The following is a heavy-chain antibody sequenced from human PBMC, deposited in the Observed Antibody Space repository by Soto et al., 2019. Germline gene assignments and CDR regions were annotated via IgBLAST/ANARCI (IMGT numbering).Heavy chain of an antibody. D-gene: IGHD3-22*01. V-gene: IGHV1-69*13. CDR1: GGTFSSYA. J-gene: IGHJ4*02. CDR3: GSRFIPHYYPGGLTYENSGYSLAH. Sequence: SVKVSCKASGGTFSSYAISWVRQAPGQGLEWMGGIIPIFGTANYAQKFQGRVTITADESTSTAYMELSSLRSEDTAVYYCGSRFIPHYYPGGLTYENSGYSLAHWAQGTLVPVSS. CDR2: IIPIFGTA.